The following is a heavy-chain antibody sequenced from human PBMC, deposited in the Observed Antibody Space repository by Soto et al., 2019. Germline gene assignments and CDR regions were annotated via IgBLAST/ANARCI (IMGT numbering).Heavy chain of an antibody. CDR3: TRGYHNGRYFES. D-gene: IGHD3-16*02. V-gene: IGHV3-72*01. Sequence: PGGSLRRSCAASGFIFHEHGMHCVRQAPGKGLEWFVRSRNKAYSYITEYDASVKGRFTISRDDSRNSMYLQMNSLKTEDTAVYFCTRGYHNGRYFESWGQGA. CDR1: GFIFHEHG. CDR2: SRNKAYSYIT. J-gene: IGHJ4*02.